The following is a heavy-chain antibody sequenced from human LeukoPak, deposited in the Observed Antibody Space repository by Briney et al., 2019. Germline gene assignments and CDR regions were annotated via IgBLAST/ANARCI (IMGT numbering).Heavy chain of an antibody. Sequence: GGSLRLSCAASGFTSSSYSMNWVRQAPGKGLEWVSSISSSSSYIYYADSVKGRFTISRDNAKNSLYLQMNSLRAEDTAVYYCARARGYGDYAPDYWGQGTLVTVSS. D-gene: IGHD4-17*01. CDR3: ARARGYGDYAPDY. V-gene: IGHV3-21*01. CDR2: ISSSSSYI. CDR1: GFTSSSYS. J-gene: IGHJ4*02.